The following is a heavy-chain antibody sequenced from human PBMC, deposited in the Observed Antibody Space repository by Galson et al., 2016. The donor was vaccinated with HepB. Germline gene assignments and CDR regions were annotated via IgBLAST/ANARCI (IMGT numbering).Heavy chain of an antibody. CDR3: ASYESVWGRFDY. V-gene: IGHV4-61*01. CDR1: GGSVSSDLYY. D-gene: IGHD3-16*01. J-gene: IGHJ4*02. Sequence: SETLSLTCTVSGGSVSSDLYYWSWIRQPPGKGLEWVGYIYYSGSTHYNPSLKSRLTISVDTSKNQFSLRLSSVTAADTAIYYCASYESVWGRFDYWGQGTLVTVSS. CDR2: IYYSGST.